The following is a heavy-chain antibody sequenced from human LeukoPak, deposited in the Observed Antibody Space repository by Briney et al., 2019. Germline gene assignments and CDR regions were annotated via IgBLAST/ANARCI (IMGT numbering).Heavy chain of an antibody. CDR3: TTRRQDGW. CDR2: IKSKSDGGTI. CDR1: GFTFSDAW. D-gene: IGHD2-15*01. Sequence: GGSLRLSCVGSGFTFSDAWMSWVRQAPGKGLEWVGRIKSKSDGGTIDYAAPVKGRFTISRDDSRNTLNLQMNSLKTEDTAVYYCTTRRQDGWWGQGTLVTVS. V-gene: IGHV3-15*01. J-gene: IGHJ4*02.